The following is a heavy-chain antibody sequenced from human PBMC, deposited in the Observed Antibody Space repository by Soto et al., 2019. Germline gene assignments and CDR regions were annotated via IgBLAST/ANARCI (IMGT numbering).Heavy chain of an antibody. CDR1: GGTFSSYA. V-gene: IGHV1-69*01. Sequence: QVQLVQSGAEVKKPGSSVKVSCKASGGTFSSYAISWVRQAPGQGLEWMGGIIPIFGTANYAQKFQGRVTITADESTSTAYMELSSLRSEDTALYYCARDKYTNYVNDFDLWGQGTLVTVSS. CDR2: IIPIFGTA. D-gene: IGHD3-16*01. CDR3: ARDKYTNYVNDFDL. J-gene: IGHJ5*02.